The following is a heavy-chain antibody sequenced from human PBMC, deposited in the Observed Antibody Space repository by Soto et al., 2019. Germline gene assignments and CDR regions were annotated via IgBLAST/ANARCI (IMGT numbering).Heavy chain of an antibody. CDR1: GGSFSGYY. J-gene: IGHJ5*02. CDR3: ARDSIVVVPAAILGGVWFDP. D-gene: IGHD2-2*01. Sequence: PSETLSLTCAVYGGSFSGYYWSWIRQPPGKGLEWIGEINHSGSTNYNPSLKSRVTISVDTSKNQFSLKLSSVTAADTAVYYCARDSIVVVPAAILGGVWFDPWGQGTLVTVSS. CDR2: INHSGST. V-gene: IGHV4-34*01.